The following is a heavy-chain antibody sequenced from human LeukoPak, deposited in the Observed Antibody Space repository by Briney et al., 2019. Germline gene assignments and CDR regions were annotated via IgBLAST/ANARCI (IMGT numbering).Heavy chain of an antibody. V-gene: IGHV3-23*01. CDR2: ICVNGGGT. D-gene: IGHD6-13*01. CDR1: GFTFSSYA. J-gene: IGHJ3*02. Sequence: RGSPRLSSAASGFTFSSYAMSWVRDTPGKGLGWGSAICVNGGGTYYADSVNGRFTISRDNSTNTLYLQTNSRGLGDTAVYYCAKDRAAGTWDDAFDIWGQGTMVTVSS. CDR3: AKDRAAGTWDDAFDI.